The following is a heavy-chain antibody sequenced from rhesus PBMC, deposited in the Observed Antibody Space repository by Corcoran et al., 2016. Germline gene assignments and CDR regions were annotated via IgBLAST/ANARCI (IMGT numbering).Heavy chain of an antibody. V-gene: IGHV4-99*01. CDR2: IGGSSVST. Sequence: QVQLQESGPGLVKPSETLSLTCAVSGYSISSGYYCGWLRQPPGRGREWFGYIGGSSVSTYSNPSLRSRVTISKDTSKNQFSLKLSSVTDADTAVYYCARHATVTAFDYWGQGVLVTVSS. CDR3: ARHATVTAFDY. J-gene: IGHJ4*01. CDR1: GYSISSGYY. D-gene: IGHD4-35*01.